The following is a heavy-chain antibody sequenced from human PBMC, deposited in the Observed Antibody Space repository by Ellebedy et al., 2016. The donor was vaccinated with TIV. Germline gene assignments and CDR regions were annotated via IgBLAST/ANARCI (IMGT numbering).Heavy chain of an antibody. V-gene: IGHV3-48*01. J-gene: IGHJ3*01. CDR3: ARDHWAYDF. CDR2: IGGSGSPI. CDR1: GFTFSTSA. Sequence: GGSLRLXXAASGFASGFTFSTSAMAWVRQAPGMGLEWVSYIGGSGSPIYYADSVRGRFSISRDNDKNSVWLQMNSLRAEDTAVYYCARDHWAYDFWGQGTMVTVSS.